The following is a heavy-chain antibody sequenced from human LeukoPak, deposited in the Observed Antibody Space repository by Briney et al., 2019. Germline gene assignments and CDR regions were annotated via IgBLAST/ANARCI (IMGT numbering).Heavy chain of an antibody. V-gene: IGHV1-46*01. J-gene: IGHJ3*02. Sequence: ASVKVSFKASGYTFTSYYMHWVRQAPGQGLEWMGIINPSGGSTSYAQKFQGRVTMTRDMSTSTVYMELSSLRSEDTAVYYCASPVGMRGASSGAFDIWGQGTMVTVSS. D-gene: IGHD6-13*01. CDR2: INPSGGST. CDR1: GYTFTSYY. CDR3: ASPVGMRGASSGAFDI.